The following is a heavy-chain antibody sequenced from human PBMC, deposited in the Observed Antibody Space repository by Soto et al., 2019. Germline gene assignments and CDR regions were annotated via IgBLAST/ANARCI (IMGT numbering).Heavy chain of an antibody. V-gene: IGHV1-18*01. D-gene: IGHD7-27*01. CDR3: ARDLGSDGLDYCDF. J-gene: IGHJ4*02. Sequence: QVQLVQSGAEVKKPGASVKVSCKASGYSFTTYGISWVRQAPGQGLECMGWISDHNGNTNYAQKFEGRVTMTSDTSTRTAYMELRSLGSDDTAVYYCARDLGSDGLDYCDFWGQGTQVTVSS. CDR2: ISDHNGNT. CDR1: GYSFTTYG.